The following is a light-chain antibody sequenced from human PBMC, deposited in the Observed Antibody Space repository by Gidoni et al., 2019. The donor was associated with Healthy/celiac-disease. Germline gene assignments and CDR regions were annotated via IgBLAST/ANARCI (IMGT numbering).Light chain of an antibody. Sequence: DIELTQSPATLSLSAGEGATLSCRASQSVSSYLAWYQQKPGQAPRLLIYAASNRATGIPARFSCSGSGTDFTLTISSLAPEDFAVYYCQHRSTWLTFGGGTKVEIK. CDR1: QSVSSY. CDR2: AAS. CDR3: QHRSTWLT. V-gene: IGKV3-11*01. J-gene: IGKJ4*01.